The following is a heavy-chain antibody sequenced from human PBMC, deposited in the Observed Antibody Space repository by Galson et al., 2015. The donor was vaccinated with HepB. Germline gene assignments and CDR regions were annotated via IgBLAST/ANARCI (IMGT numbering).Heavy chain of an antibody. CDR2: INPSGGST. Sequence: SVKVSCKASGYTFTSYYMHWVRQAPGQGLEWMGIINPSGGSTSYAQKFQGRVTMTRDTSTSTVYMELSSLRSEDTAVYYCARVQWELPGNGAFDIWGQGTMVTVSS. D-gene: IGHD1-26*01. V-gene: IGHV1-46*03. J-gene: IGHJ3*02. CDR3: ARVQWELPGNGAFDI. CDR1: GYTFTSYY.